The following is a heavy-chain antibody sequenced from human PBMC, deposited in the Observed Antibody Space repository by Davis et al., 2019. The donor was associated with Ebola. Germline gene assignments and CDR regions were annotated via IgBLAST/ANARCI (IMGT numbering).Heavy chain of an antibody. D-gene: IGHD3-3*01. CDR1: GFTFSGYW. CDR2: MSSSGTNI. V-gene: IGHV3-48*04. J-gene: IGHJ6*02. CDR3: ARRLRFLPSAYYYYGMDV. Sequence: GGSLRLSCEVSGFTFSGYWMSWVRQAPGKGLEWLSYMSSSGTNIYHADSVRGRFTISRDNAKNSLYMQMNSLRAEDTAVYYCARRLRFLPSAYYYYGMDVWGQGTTVTVSS.